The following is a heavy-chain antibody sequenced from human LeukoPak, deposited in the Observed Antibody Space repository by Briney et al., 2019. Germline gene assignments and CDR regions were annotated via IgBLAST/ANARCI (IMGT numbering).Heavy chain of an antibody. V-gene: IGHV5-51*01. CDR2: IYPGDSDT. Sequence: GESLKISCKGSGYSFTSYWIGWLRRMPGKGLEGMGVIYPGDSDTRYSPSFQGQVTISADKSISTAYLQWSSMKASDTAMYYCARHKGLAARPFDYWGQGTLVTVSS. CDR3: ARHKGLAARPFDY. J-gene: IGHJ4*02. D-gene: IGHD6-6*01. CDR1: GYSFTSYW.